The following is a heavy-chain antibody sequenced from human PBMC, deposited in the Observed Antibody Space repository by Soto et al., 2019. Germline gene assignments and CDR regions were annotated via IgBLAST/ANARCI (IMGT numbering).Heavy chain of an antibody. CDR3: ARGRKEIQLWVTVDD. Sequence: XATLALTCTASGCSISGYDWNGVRQPPGKGLEWVARIYTSGSTNYNPYLKSGLTISVDTSKNQFSLQLISVPAADTAAYCCARGRKEIQLWVTVDDRGQGPLVNVSS. CDR1: GCSISGYD. CDR2: IYTSGST. V-gene: IGHV4-4*07. D-gene: IGHD5-18*01. J-gene: IGHJ4*02.